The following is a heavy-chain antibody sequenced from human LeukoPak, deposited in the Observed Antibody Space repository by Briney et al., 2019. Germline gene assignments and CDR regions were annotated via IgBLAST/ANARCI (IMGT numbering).Heavy chain of an antibody. CDR2: IYYSGST. D-gene: IGHD4-11*01. Sequence: SETLSLTCTVSGGSICSYYWSWIRQPPGKGLEWIGYIYYSGSTNYNPSLKSRVTISVDTSKNQFSLKLSSVTAADTAVYYCARGYSKADYWGQGTLVTVSS. CDR1: GGSICSYY. V-gene: IGHV4-59*08. CDR3: ARGYSKADY. J-gene: IGHJ4*02.